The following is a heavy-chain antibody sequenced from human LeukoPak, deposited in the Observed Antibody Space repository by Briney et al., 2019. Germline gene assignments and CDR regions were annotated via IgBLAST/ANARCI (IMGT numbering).Heavy chain of an antibody. CDR3: ARGHVRGVFYGMDV. V-gene: IGHV3-74*01. D-gene: IGHD3-10*02. Sequence: PGGSLRLSCAASGFTFGSYWMHWVRQAPGKGLVWVSRINSDGSSTGYADSVKGRFTISRDNAKNTLYLQMNSLRAEDTAVYYCARGHVRGVFYGMDVWGQGTTVTVSS. CDR2: INSDGSST. CDR1: GFTFGSYW. J-gene: IGHJ6*02.